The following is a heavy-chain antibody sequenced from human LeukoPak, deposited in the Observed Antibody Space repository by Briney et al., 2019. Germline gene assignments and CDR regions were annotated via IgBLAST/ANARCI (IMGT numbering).Heavy chain of an antibody. Sequence: GESPKISCKGSGYSFTSYWIGWVRQMPGKGLEWMGIIYPGYSDTRYSPSFQGQVTISADKSISTAYLQWSSLKASDPAMYDCSRKRGGGTFDYWGQGTLVTVSS. CDR3: SRKRGGGTFDY. V-gene: IGHV5-51*01. CDR1: GYSFTSYW. J-gene: IGHJ4*02. D-gene: IGHD4-23*01. CDR2: IYPGYSDT.